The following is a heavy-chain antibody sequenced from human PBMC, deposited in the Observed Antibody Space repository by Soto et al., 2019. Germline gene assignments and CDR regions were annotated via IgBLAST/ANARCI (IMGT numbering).Heavy chain of an antibody. Sequence: SETLSLTCTVSGGSISSSSYYWGWIRQPPGKGLEWIGSIYYSGSTYYNPSLKSRVTISVDTSKNQFSLKLSSVTAADTAVYYCARHANYGDYEYDYYYYYMDVWGKGNTVTVS. CDR2: IYYSGST. CDR3: ARHANYGDYEYDYYYYYMDV. CDR1: GGSISSSSYY. V-gene: IGHV4-39*01. J-gene: IGHJ6*03. D-gene: IGHD4-17*01.